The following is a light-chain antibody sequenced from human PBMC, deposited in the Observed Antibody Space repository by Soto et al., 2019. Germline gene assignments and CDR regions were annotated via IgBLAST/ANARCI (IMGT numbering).Light chain of an antibody. CDR1: QSVSSNS. Sequence: EIVLTQSPGTLSLSPGERATLSCRASQSVSSNSLAWFQLKPGKAPRLLIYGESSRATGIPDRFSGSGSGTDFTLTISRLEHEDFAVYYCQQWFTFGPGTKVDIK. CDR3: QQWFT. V-gene: IGKV3-20*01. CDR2: GES. J-gene: IGKJ3*01.